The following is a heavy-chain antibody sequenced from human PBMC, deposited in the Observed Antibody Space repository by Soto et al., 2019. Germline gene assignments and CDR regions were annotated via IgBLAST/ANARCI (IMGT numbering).Heavy chain of an antibody. Sequence: GESLKISCAASGFTFSSYGMHWVRQAPGKGLEWVAVISYDGSNKYYADSVKGRFTISRDNSKNTLYLQMNSLRAEDTAVYYCAKDFMTSTSYGMDVWGQGTTVTVSS. J-gene: IGHJ6*02. CDR1: GFTFSSYG. CDR3: AKDFMTSTSYGMDV. D-gene: IGHD2-2*01. CDR2: ISYDGSNK. V-gene: IGHV3-30*18.